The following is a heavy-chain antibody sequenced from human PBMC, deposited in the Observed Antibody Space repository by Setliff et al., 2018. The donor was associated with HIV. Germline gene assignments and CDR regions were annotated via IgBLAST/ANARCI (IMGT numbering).Heavy chain of an antibody. Sequence: PSETLSLTCAIPDQFISSGNYWGWMRQPPGRGLEWIGSVYDSGKTYYKPALESRAAISLDTSMNQCSLKLSSVTAADTAVYYWARGQLRYLANDYYFDYWGQGTLVTVSS. D-gene: IGHD3-9*01. CDR2: VYDSGKT. CDR3: ARGQLRYLANDYYFDY. J-gene: IGHJ4*02. V-gene: IGHV4-38-2*01. CDR1: DQFISSGNY.